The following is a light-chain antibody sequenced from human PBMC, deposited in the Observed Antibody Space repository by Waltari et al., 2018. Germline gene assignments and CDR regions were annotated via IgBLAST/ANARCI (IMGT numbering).Light chain of an antibody. V-gene: IGKV3-20*01. Sequence: EIVLTQSPATLSLSPGERATRSCRASQSVSSSYLAWYQQKPGQAPRLLIYGASSRATGIPDRFSGSGSGTDFTLTISRLEPEDFAVYYCQQYGSSPRAFGGGTKVEIK. CDR3: QQYGSSPRA. CDR1: QSVSSSY. CDR2: GAS. J-gene: IGKJ4*01.